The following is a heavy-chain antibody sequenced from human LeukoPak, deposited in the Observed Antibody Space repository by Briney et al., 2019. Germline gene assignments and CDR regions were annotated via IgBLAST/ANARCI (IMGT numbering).Heavy chain of an antibody. V-gene: IGHV4-59*01. CDR3: ARDNSVTYMDV. D-gene: IGHD4-11*01. CDR2: IYYSGST. Sequence: PSETLSLTCTVSGGSISSYYWSWIRQPPGKGLEWIAYIYYSGSTNYNPSLKSRVTISVDTSKNQFSLKLSSVTAADTAVYFCARDNSVTYMDVWGKGTTVTVSS. J-gene: IGHJ6*03. CDR1: GGSISSYY.